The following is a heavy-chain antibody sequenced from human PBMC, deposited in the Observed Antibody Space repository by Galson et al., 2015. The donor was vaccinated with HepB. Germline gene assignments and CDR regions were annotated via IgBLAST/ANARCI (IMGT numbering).Heavy chain of an antibody. CDR2: IKSKTDGGTT. J-gene: IGHJ4*02. CDR3: TTVEHFGFYYDFWRGYYTPPRY. CDR1: GFTFSNAW. Sequence: SLRLSCAASGFTFSNAWMSWVRQAPGKGLEWVGRIKSKTDGGTTDYAAPVKGRFTISRDDSKNTLYLQMNSLKTEDTAVYYCTTVEHFGFYYDFWRGYYTPPRYWGQGTLVTVSS. V-gene: IGHV3-15*01. D-gene: IGHD3-3*01.